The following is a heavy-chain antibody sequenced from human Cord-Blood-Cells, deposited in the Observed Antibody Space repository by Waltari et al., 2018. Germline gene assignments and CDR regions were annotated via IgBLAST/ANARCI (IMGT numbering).Heavy chain of an antibody. CDR2: VKQDGSEK. J-gene: IGHJ5*02. CDR1: GFTFSSYW. Sequence: EVQLVESGGGLVQPGGSLRLSCAASGFTFSSYWMSWVRQAPGEGLEWVANVKQDGSEKYYVDSVKGRFTISRDNAKNSLYLQMNSLRAEDTAVYYCAREEQQLVRAPNWFDPWGQGTLVTVSS. D-gene: IGHD6-13*01. CDR3: AREEQQLVRAPNWFDP. V-gene: IGHV3-7*01.